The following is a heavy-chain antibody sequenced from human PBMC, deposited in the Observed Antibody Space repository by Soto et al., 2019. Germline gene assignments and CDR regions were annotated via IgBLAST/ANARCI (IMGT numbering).Heavy chain of an antibody. Sequence: TTGKGLVWVSRINSDGSSTSYADSVKGRFTISRDNAKNTLYLQMNSLRAEDTAVYYCARPTPPQYFDFLAGACSEGYCSVMAVLGKGTTVPVSS. J-gene: IGHJ6*03. D-gene: IGHD3-9*01. CDR2: INSDGSST. V-gene: IGHV3-74*01. CDR3: ARPTPPQYFDFLAGACSEGYCSVMAV.